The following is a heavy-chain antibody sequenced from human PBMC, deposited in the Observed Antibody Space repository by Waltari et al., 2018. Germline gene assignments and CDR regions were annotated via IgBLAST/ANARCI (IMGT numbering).Heavy chain of an antibody. D-gene: IGHD5-12*01. V-gene: IGHV4-39*01. CDR1: GGSISSSSYY. J-gene: IGHJ4*02. CDR2: IYYSGST. Sequence: QLQLQESGPGLVKPSETLSLTCTVSGGSISSSSYYWGWIRQPPGKGLEWIGSIYYSGSTYYNPYLKSGVTITVDTSKNQFSLKLSSVTAADAAVYYCARQEMATDQPYFDYWGQGTLVTVSS. CDR3: ARQEMATDQPYFDY.